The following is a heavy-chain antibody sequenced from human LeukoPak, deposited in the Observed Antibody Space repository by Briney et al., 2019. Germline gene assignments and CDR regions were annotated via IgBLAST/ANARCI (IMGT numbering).Heavy chain of an antibody. J-gene: IGHJ5*02. CDR1: GSTFSSYA. Sequence: GGSLRLSCAASGSTFSSYAMSWVRQAPGKGLEWVANIKQDGSEKYYVDSVKGRFTISRDNAKNSLYLQMNSLRAEDTAVYYCARELRDFDWLLSTSEGHNWFDPWGQGTLVTVSS. V-gene: IGHV3-7*03. CDR3: ARELRDFDWLLSTSEGHNWFDP. CDR2: IKQDGSEK. D-gene: IGHD3-9*01.